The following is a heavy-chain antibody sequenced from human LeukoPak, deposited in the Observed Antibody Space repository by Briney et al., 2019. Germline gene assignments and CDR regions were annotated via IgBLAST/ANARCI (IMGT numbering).Heavy chain of an antibody. D-gene: IGHD3-10*01. CDR1: GYTFTGYY. Sequence: GASVKVSCKASGYTFTGYYMHWVRQAPGQGLEWMGWINPNSGGTNYAQKFQGRVTMTRDTSISTAYMELSRLRSDDTAVYYCAIIIGDLWARDYDYWGQGTLVTVSS. CDR2: INPNSGGT. CDR3: AIIIGDLWARDYDY. V-gene: IGHV1-2*02. J-gene: IGHJ4*02.